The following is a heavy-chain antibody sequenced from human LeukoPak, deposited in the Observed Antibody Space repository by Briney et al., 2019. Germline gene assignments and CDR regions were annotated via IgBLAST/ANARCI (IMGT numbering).Heavy chain of an antibody. Sequence: SVKVSCKASGGTFSSYAISWVRQAPGQGLEWMGEIIPIFGTANYAQKFQGRVTITADESTSTAYMELSSLRSEDTAVYYCARGYEAAARDIGYWGQGTLVTVSS. CDR1: GGTFSSYA. D-gene: IGHD6-13*01. V-gene: IGHV1-69*13. CDR3: ARGYEAAARDIGY. J-gene: IGHJ4*02. CDR2: IIPIFGTA.